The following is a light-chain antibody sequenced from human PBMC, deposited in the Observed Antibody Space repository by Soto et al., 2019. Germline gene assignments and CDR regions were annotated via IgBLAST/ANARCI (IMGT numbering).Light chain of an antibody. V-gene: IGLV2-14*01. Sequence: QSALTQPASVSGSPGQSITISCTGTSSDVGGYNYVSWYQQHPGKAPKLMIYDVGNRPSGVSNRFSGSKSDNTASLTISGLQAEDEADYYCSSYTSSTTRVFGGGTKVTVL. CDR3: SSYTSSTTRV. CDR1: SSDVGGYNY. CDR2: DVG. J-gene: IGLJ2*01.